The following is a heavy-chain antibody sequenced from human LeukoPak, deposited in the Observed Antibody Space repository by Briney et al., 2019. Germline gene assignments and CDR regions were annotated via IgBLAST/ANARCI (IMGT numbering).Heavy chain of an antibody. CDR3: ARRPYSSSWSPYFDY. CDR2: IYYSGST. D-gene: IGHD6-13*01. V-gene: IGHV4-39*01. Sequence: PSETLSLTCTVSGGSISSSSYYWGWIRQPPGEGLEWIGSIYYSGSTYYNPSLKSRVTISVDTSKNQFSLKLSSVTAADTAVYYCARRPYSSSWSPYFDYWGQGTLVTVSS. CDR1: GGSISSSSYY. J-gene: IGHJ4*02.